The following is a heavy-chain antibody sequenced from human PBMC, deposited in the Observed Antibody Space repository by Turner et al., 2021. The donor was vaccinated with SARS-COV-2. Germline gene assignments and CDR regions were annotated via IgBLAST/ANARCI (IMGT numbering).Heavy chain of an antibody. J-gene: IGHJ4*02. Sequence: EVQLLESGGGLVPPGGSLRLSCAASGFTFSNSAMSWVRQAPGKGLECVSTISSSGGTTYYADSVKGRFTISRDNSKNTLYPQMNSLRAGDTALYYCANVGSYFFDYWGPGTLVTVSS. CDR3: ANVGSYFFDY. CDR2: ISSSGGTT. D-gene: IGHD3-10*01. CDR1: GFTFSNSA. V-gene: IGHV3-23*01.